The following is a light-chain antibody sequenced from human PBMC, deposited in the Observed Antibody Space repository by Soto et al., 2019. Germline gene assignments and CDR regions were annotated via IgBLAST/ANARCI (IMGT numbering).Light chain of an antibody. Sequence: EVVMTQSPATLSVSPGERVTPSCTASQSVSGNLAWYQQKPGQAPRLLIHGASTRATDIPARFSGSGSGTEFTLTITSLQSEDFAVYYCQQYHNWPPGLTFGGGTKVDIK. CDR1: QSVSGN. J-gene: IGKJ4*01. CDR3: QQYHNWPPGLT. CDR2: GAS. V-gene: IGKV3-15*01.